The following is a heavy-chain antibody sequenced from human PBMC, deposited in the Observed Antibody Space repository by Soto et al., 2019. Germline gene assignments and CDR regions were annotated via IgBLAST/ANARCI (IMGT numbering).Heavy chain of an antibody. CDR2: ISSNGGST. CDR1: GFTFSSYA. J-gene: IGHJ3*02. D-gene: IGHD6-6*01. Sequence: GGSLRLSCSASGFTFSSYAMHWVRQAPGKGLEYVSAISSNGGSTYYADSVKGRFTISRDNSKNTLYLQMSSLRAEDTAVYYCVVAARQNAFDIWGQGTMVTVSS. CDR3: VVAARQNAFDI. V-gene: IGHV3-64D*08.